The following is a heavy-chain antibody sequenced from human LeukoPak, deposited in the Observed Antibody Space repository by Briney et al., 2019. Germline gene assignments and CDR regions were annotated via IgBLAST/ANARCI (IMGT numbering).Heavy chain of an antibody. CDR2: ISGSGGST. CDR3: AKGSGIHHFQRFDP. V-gene: IGHV3-23*01. J-gene: IGHJ5*02. D-gene: IGHD6-13*01. CDR1: GFTFSSYA. Sequence: GGSLSLCSAASGFTFSSYAMNWVRQAPGKGLEWVSGISGSGGSTYYADSVKGRFTISRDNSKNTLSLQMNSLRADDTALYYCAKGSGIHHFQRFDPWGQAAMVTHSS.